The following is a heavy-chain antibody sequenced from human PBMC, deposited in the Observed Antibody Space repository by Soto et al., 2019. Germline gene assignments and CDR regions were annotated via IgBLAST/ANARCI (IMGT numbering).Heavy chain of an antibody. CDR2: ISSSGSAV. CDR1: TFTFSTYE. D-gene: IGHD5-12*01. V-gene: IGHV3-48*03. CDR3: VRYCSSTLCNGVATRTFDY. J-gene: IGHJ4*02. Sequence: GGSLRLSCAASTFTFSTYEMHWFRQAPGKGQEWVSCISSSGSAVYYADSVKGRFTISRDNSRNSLYLQMNSLRDEDTALYYCVRYCSSTLCNGVATRTFDYWGQGALVTVSS.